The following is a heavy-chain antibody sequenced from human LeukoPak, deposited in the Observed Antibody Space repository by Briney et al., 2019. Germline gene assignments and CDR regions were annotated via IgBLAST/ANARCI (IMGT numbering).Heavy chain of an antibody. CDR2: IYYSGST. CDR1: GGSISSSSYF. V-gene: IGHV4-39*01. CDR3: ARHIDGFDI. Sequence: SETLSLTCTVSGGSISSSSYFWGWIRQPPGKGLEWIGSIYYSGSTYYNPSLKSRVTISVDTSKNQFSLKLSSVTAADTAVYYCARHIDGFDIWGQGTMVTVSS. J-gene: IGHJ3*02.